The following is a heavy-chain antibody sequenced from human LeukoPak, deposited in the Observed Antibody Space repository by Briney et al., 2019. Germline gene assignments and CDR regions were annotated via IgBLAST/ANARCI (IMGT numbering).Heavy chain of an antibody. CDR3: ARDRNSGSYFDY. D-gene: IGHD1-26*01. CDR1: GFTFSSYA. CDR2: ISSNGGST. V-gene: IGHV3-64*01. J-gene: IGHJ4*02. Sequence: GGSLRLSCAASGFTFSSYAMHWVSQAPGKGLEYVSAISSNGGSTYYANSVKGRFTISRDNSKNTLYLQMGSLRAEDMAVYYCARDRNSGSYFDYWGQGTLVTVSS.